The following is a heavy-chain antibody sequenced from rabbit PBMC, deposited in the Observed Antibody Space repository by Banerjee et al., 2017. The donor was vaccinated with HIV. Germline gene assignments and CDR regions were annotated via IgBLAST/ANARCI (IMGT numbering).Heavy chain of an antibody. J-gene: IGHJ4*01. CDR2: IYTGDDNT. D-gene: IGHD1-1*01. CDR3: ARDNANSSDYSFNL. V-gene: IGHV1S45*01. Sequence: QQQLEESGGGLVKPEGSLTLTCTASGFSFSRTYYMCWVRQAPGKGLEWIGCIYTGDDNTYYASWAKGRFTISKTSTTVTLQMTSLTAADTATYFCARDNANSSDYSFNLWGPGTLVTVS. CDR1: GFSFSRTYY.